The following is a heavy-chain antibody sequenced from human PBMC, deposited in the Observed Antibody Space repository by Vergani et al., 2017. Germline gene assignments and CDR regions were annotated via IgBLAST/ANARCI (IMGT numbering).Heavy chain of an antibody. J-gene: IGHJ6*03. CDR2: ISYDGSNK. CDR3: ARDSRYCSXTSCPYYYYYMDV. D-gene: IGHD2-2*01. V-gene: IGHV3-30-3*01. CDR1: GFTFSSYA. Sequence: VQLLESGGDLVQPGGSLRLSCAASGFTFSSYAMHWVRQAPGKGLEWVAVISYDGSNKYYADSVKGRFTISRDNSKNTLYLQMNSLRAEDTAVYYCARDSRYCSXTSCPYYYYYMDVWGKGTRSPSP.